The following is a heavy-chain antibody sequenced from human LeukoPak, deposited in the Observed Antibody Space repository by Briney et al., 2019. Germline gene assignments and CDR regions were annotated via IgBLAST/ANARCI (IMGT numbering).Heavy chain of an antibody. Sequence: SETLSLTCTVSGGSISSYYWSWIRQPPGKGLEWTGYIYYSGSTNYNPSLKSRVTISVDTSKNQFSLKLSSVTAADTAVYYCARDRDDYFDYWGRGTLVTVSS. CDR2: IYYSGST. J-gene: IGHJ4*02. CDR1: GGSISSYY. V-gene: IGHV4-59*01. CDR3: ARDRDDYFDY.